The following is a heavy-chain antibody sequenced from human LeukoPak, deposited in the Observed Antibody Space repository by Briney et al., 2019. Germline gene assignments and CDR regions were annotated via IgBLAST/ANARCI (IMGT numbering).Heavy chain of an antibody. CDR1: GYTFTGYY. V-gene: IGHV1-2*02. CDR2: INPNSGGT. Sequence: GASVEVSCKASGYTFTGYYMHWLRQAPGQGLEWMGWINPNSGGTNYAQKFQGRVTMTRDTSISTAYMELSRLRSDDTAVYYCARDLVRFRSGWYGFGDYWGQGTLVTVSS. J-gene: IGHJ4*02. D-gene: IGHD6-19*01. CDR3: ARDLVRFRSGWYGFGDY.